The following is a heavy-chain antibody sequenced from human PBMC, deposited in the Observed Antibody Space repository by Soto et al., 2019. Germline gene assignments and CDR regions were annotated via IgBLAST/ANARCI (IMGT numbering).Heavy chain of an antibody. V-gene: IGHV3-23*01. J-gene: IGHJ4*01. CDR2: ISGSRT. CDR3: ARDLTHFDD. Sequence: PGGSLRLSCPASGFTLTVYAMTWVRQTPGKGLEWVSGISGSRTYYADSVKGRFTISRDISKSTLYLQMNSLRAEDTAVYYCARDLTHFDDWGHVTLVTVSS. CDR1: GFTLTVYA.